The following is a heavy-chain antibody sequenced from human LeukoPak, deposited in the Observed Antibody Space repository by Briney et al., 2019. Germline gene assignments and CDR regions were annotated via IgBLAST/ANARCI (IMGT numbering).Heavy chain of an antibody. CDR3: ASYGHLVDY. Sequence: SETLSLTCAVYGGSFSGYYWSWIRQPPGKGLEWIEEINHSGSTNYNPSLKSRVTISVDTSKNQFSLKLSSVTAADTAVYYCASYGHLVDYWGQGTLVTVSS. CDR2: INHSGST. D-gene: IGHD4-17*01. CDR1: GGSFSGYY. J-gene: IGHJ4*02. V-gene: IGHV4-34*01.